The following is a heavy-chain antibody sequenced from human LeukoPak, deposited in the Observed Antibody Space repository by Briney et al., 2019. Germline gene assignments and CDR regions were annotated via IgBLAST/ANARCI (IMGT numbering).Heavy chain of an antibody. Sequence: SETLSLTCTVSGGSISSSSYYWSWIRQPPGKGLEWIGYIYYSGSTNYNPSLKSRVTISVDTSKNQFSLKLSSVTAADTAVYYCARVRGDAFDIWGQGTMVTVSS. CDR2: IYYSGST. J-gene: IGHJ3*02. CDR3: ARVRGDAFDI. V-gene: IGHV4-61*01. CDR1: GGSISSSSYY.